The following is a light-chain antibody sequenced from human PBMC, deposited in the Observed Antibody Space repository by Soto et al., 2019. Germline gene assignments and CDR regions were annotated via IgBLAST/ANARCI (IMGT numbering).Light chain of an antibody. Sequence: EIVLTQSPGTLSLSPGERATLSCRASQSVSSNYLAWYQQKPGQAPRLLIYGASSRATGIPDRFSGSGSGTDFTITISRLEPEDFAVYYCQQYGSSYTFGPGTKVDIK. V-gene: IGKV3-20*01. CDR1: QSVSSNY. CDR2: GAS. CDR3: QQYGSSYT. J-gene: IGKJ3*01.